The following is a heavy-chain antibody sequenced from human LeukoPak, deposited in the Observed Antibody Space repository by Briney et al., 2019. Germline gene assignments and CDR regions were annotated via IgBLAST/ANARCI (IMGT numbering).Heavy chain of an antibody. CDR1: EYTFTGYY. J-gene: IGHJ4*02. V-gene: IGHV1-2*02. Sequence: ASVKVSCKASEYTFTGYYIHWVRQAPGQGLEWMGWINPNSGGTNYAQKFQGRVTMTRDTSISTAYMELSRLRSDDTAVYYCAILRGYTYGYLNYWGQGTLVTVSP. D-gene: IGHD5-18*01. CDR2: INPNSGGT. CDR3: AILRGYTYGYLNY.